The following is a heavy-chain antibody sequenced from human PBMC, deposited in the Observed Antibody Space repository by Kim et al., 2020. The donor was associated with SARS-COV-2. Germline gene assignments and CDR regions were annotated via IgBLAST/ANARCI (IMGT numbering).Heavy chain of an antibody. D-gene: IGHD3-10*01. CDR1: GGSFSGYY. V-gene: IGHV4-34*01. J-gene: IGHJ6*02. CDR3: ARFRGVGITMVRGVIPPYYYYGMDV. CDR2: INHSGST. Sequence: SETLSLTCAVYGGSFSGYYWSWIRQPPGKGLEWIGEINHSGSTNYNPSLKSRVTISVDTSKNQFSLKLSSVTAADTAVYYCARFRGVGITMVRGVIPPYYYYGMDVWGQGTTVTVSS.